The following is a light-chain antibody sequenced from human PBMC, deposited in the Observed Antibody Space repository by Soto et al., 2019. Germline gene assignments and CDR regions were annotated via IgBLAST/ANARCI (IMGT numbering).Light chain of an antibody. CDR1: QSVRSSY. V-gene: IGKV3-20*01. CDR2: GSS. J-gene: IGKJ4*01. Sequence: EIVLTQSPGTLSLSPGGRATLSCRASQSVRSSYLAWYQQRPGQAPRLRIFGSSFRATGIPDRFSGSGSGTDFTLTISRLEPEDFAVYYCQHYGSPLTFGGGTKVEIK. CDR3: QHYGSPLT.